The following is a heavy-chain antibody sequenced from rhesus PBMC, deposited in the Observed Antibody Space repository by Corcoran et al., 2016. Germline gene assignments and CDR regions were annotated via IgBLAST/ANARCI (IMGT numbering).Heavy chain of an antibody. CDR2: IYGSSGST. J-gene: IGHJ5-1*01. CDR1: GGSFSSYW. Sequence: QVQLQESGPGLVKPSETLSLTCPVSGGSFSSYWWGWIRQPPGKGLEWIGSIYGSSGSTEYNPSLKSRATISSDTSKNQFSLKLSSVTAADTAVYYCARDPPFLLDVWGPGVLVTVSS. V-gene: IGHV4-160*01. CDR3: ARDPPFLLDV.